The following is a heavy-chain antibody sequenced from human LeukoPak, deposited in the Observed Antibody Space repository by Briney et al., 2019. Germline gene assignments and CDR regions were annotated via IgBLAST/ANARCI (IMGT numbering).Heavy chain of an antibody. J-gene: IGHJ5*02. D-gene: IGHD2-2*01. CDR1: GVSFSGYY. Sequence: SETLSLTCAVYGVSFSGYYWSWLRQPPGKGLEWIGEINHSGSTNYNPSLKSRVTMSVDTSKNQFSLKLSSVTAADTAVYYCARGLGYCSSTTCYPWFGPWGQGTLVTVSS. CDR3: ARGLGYCSSTTCYPWFGP. V-gene: IGHV4-34*01. CDR2: INHSGST.